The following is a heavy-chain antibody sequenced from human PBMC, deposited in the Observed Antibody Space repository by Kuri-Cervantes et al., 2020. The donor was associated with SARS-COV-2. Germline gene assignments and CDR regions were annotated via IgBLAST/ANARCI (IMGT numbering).Heavy chain of an antibody. CDR1: GYTFTSYG. Sequence: ASVKVSCKASGYTFTSYGISWVRQAPGQGLEWMGWISAYNGNTNYAQKLQGRVTMTTDTSASTAYMELSSLRSEDTAVYYCAREEGRSGSYDDAFDIWGQGTMVTVSS. CDR3: AREEGRSGSYDDAFDI. J-gene: IGHJ3*02. CDR2: ISAYNGNT. D-gene: IGHD1-26*01. V-gene: IGHV1-18*01.